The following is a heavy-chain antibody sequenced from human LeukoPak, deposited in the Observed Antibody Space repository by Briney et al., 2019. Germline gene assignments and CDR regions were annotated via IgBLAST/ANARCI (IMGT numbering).Heavy chain of an antibody. Sequence: QPGRSLRLSCAASGFTLSRYGMHWVRQAPGKGLEWVAVIWYDGSNKYYADSVKGRSTISRDNSKNTLYLKMNSLRAEDTAVYYCARESTAQPFDYWGQGTLVTVSS. CDR3: ARESTAQPFDY. J-gene: IGHJ4*02. CDR1: GFTLSRYG. CDR2: IWYDGSNK. V-gene: IGHV3-33*01. D-gene: IGHD2-2*01.